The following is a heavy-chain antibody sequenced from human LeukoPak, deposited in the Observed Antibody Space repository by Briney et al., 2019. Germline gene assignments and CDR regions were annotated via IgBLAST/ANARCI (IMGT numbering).Heavy chain of an antibody. Sequence: GGSLRLSCAASGFTFSSYVMSWVRQAPGKGLEFVSSILGSGGITYYADSAKGRFTISRDNSKSTLSLQMNSLRAEDMAIYYCAKRGAANAFDIWGQGTMITV. V-gene: IGHV3-23*01. CDR1: GFTFSSYV. CDR2: ILGSGGIT. J-gene: IGHJ3*02. D-gene: IGHD4/OR15-4a*01. CDR3: AKRGAANAFDI.